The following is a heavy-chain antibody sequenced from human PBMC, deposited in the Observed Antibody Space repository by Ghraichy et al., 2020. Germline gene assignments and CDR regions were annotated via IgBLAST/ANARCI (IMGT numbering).Heavy chain of an antibody. CDR3: AKSPYYDFWSGEGNYFDY. V-gene: IGHV3-23*01. CDR2: ISGSGGST. J-gene: IGHJ4*02. D-gene: IGHD3-3*01. CDR1: GFTFSSYA. Sequence: GGSLRLSCAASGFTFSSYAMSWVRQAPGKGLEWVSAISGSGGSTYYADSVKGRFTISRDNSKNTLYLQMNSLRAEDTAVYYCAKSPYYDFWSGEGNYFDYWGQGTLVTVSS.